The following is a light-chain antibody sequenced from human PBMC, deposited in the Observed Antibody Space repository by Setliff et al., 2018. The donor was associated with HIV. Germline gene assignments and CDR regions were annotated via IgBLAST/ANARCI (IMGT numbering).Light chain of an antibody. Sequence: QSVLTQHASVSGSPGQSITISCTGTSSYVGAYNYVYWYHQHPGQAPKLMIYDVSHRPSGLSTRFSGSKSGNTASLTISWLQADDESDYYCSSYQSSSTYVLGPGTKVTVL. CDR3: SSYQSSSTYV. J-gene: IGLJ1*01. CDR2: DVS. CDR1: SSYVGAYNY. V-gene: IGLV2-14*01.